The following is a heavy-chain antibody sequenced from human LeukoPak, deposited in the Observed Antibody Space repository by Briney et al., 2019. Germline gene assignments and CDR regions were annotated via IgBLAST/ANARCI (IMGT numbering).Heavy chain of an antibody. V-gene: IGHV5-51*01. CDR2: IYPGDSDT. D-gene: IGHD2-15*01. CDR1: GSGFTSYW. Sequence: GESLKISCKGSGSGFTSYWIGWVRPMPGKGLGWMGIIYPGDSDTRYSPSFQGQVTISADKSISTAYLQWSSLKASDTAMYYCARLSRYCSGGSCYPQFDYWGQGTLVTVSS. J-gene: IGHJ4*02. CDR3: ARLSRYCSGGSCYPQFDY.